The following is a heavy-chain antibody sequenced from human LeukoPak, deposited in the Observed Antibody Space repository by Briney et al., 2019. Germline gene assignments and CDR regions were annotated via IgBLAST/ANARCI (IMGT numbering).Heavy chain of an antibody. CDR3: ARDCSGGSCYLSLDY. CDR1: GFTFSSYS. CDR2: ISSSSSTI. J-gene: IGHJ4*02. V-gene: IGHV3-48*02. D-gene: IGHD2-15*01. Sequence: PGGSLRLSCAASGFTFSSYSMKWVRQAPGKGLEWVSYISSSSSTIYYADSVKGRFTISRDNAKNSLYLQMNSLRDEDTAVYYCARDCSGGSCYLSLDYWGQGTLVTVSS.